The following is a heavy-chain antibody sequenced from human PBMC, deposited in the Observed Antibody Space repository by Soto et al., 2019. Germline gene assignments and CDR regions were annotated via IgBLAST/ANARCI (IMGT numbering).Heavy chain of an antibody. CDR2: MNPNSGNT. CDR3: ARIPQSRLVVVPAAPNKYYYGMDV. D-gene: IGHD2-2*01. V-gene: IGHV1-8*01. CDR1: GYTFTSYD. J-gene: IGHJ6*02. Sequence: ASVKVSCKASGYTFTSYDINWGRQATGQGLEWMGGMNPNSGNTGYAQKFQGRVTMTRNTSISTAYMELSSLKSEDTAVYYCARIPQSRLVVVPAAPNKYYYGMDVWGQGTTVTVSS.